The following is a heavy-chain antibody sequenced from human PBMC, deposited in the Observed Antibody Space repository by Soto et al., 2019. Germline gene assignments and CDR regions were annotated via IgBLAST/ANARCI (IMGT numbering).Heavy chain of an antibody. D-gene: IGHD5-18*01. Sequence: SETLSLTCTVSGGSISSYYWSWIRQPPGKGLEWIGYIYYSGSTNYNPSLKSRVTISVDTSKNQFSLKLSSVTAADAAVYYCARESTWIQLWAYYFDYWGQGTLVTVSS. CDR3: ARESTWIQLWAYYFDY. CDR2: IYYSGST. J-gene: IGHJ4*02. V-gene: IGHV4-59*01. CDR1: GGSISSYY.